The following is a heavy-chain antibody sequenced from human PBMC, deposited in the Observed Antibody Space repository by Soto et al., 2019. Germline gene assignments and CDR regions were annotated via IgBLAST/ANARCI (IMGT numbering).Heavy chain of an antibody. CDR1: GYSFTNYW. J-gene: IGHJ4*02. Sequence: GESLKISCQGSGYSFTNYWIAWVRQMPGKGLEWMGIIFPDDSNTKYSPSFQGQVTISADKSIRTTYLQWRSLKASDTAMYYCASSVEVTSTTNYFDSWGQGTLVTVSS. CDR3: ASSVEVTSTTNYFDS. CDR2: IFPDDSNT. D-gene: IGHD2-2*01. V-gene: IGHV5-51*01.